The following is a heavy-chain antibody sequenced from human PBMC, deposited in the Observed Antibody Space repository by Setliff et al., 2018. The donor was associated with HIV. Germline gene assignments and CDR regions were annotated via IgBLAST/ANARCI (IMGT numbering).Heavy chain of an antibody. CDR1: GGSISSHY. J-gene: IGHJ3*02. V-gene: IGHV4-59*11. CDR2: IYYSGST. Sequence: PSETLSLTCTVSGGSISSHYWSWIRQPPGKGLEWIGSIYYSGSTNYNPSLKSRVTISVDTSKNQFSLKLSSVTAADTAVYYCARDYYDSIGAFDIWGQGTMVT. CDR3: ARDYYDSIGAFDI. D-gene: IGHD3-22*01.